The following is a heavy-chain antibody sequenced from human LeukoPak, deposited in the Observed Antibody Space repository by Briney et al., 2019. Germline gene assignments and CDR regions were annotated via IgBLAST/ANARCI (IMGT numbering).Heavy chain of an antibody. D-gene: IGHD6-19*01. CDR3: AKDRIAVAGTNYYYYYYMDV. Sequence: GGSLRLSCAASGFTFSNYWMHWVRQAPGKGLVWVSRISDAGAHTFYADSVKGRFTISRDNSKNTLYLQMNSLRAEDTAVYYCAKDRIAVAGTNYYYYYYMDVWGKGTTVTISS. CDR2: ISDAGAHT. CDR1: GFTFSNYW. V-gene: IGHV3-74*01. J-gene: IGHJ6*03.